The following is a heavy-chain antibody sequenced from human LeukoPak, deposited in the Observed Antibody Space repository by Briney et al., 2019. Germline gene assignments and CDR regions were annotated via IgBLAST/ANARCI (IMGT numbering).Heavy chain of an antibody. J-gene: IGHJ4*02. V-gene: IGHV3-15*01. CDR1: GFTFSNAW. CDR2: IKSKTDGGTT. D-gene: IGHD3-10*01. CDR3: TTSEWEREYYFDY. Sequence: GGSLRLSCAASGFTFSNAWMSWVRQAPGKGLEWVGRIKSKTDGGTTDYAAPVKGRFTISRDDSKNTLYLQMNSLKTEDTAVYYCTTSEWEREYYFDYWGQGTLVTVSS.